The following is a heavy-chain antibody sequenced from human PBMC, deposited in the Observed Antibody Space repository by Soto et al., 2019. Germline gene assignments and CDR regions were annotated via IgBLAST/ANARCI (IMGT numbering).Heavy chain of an antibody. Sequence: GGSLRLSCAASGFTFNNYGMHWVRQAQGKGLEWVAVIWNDGNGYYYANSVKGRFTISRDNSKNTLYLQMSSLRVEDTAVYYCARRQISPPTRGAASARGGMDVWGQGTTVTVS. CDR1: GFTFNNYG. V-gene: IGHV3-33*01. CDR3: ARRQISPPTRGAASARGGMDV. J-gene: IGHJ6*02. CDR2: IWNDGNGY. D-gene: IGHD6-13*01.